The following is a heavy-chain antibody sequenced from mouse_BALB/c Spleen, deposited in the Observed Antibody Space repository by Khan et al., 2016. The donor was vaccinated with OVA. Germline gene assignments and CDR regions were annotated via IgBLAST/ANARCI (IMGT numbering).Heavy chain of an antibody. CDR2: IYTGSGSN. CDR1: GYTFTDYV. V-gene: IGHV1-77*01. CDR3: AGSYDGAGFAD. D-gene: IGHD2-12*01. Sequence: QVQLQQSGPELVKPWAAVKMSCKASGYTFTDYVISWVKQRTGQGPEWIGEIYTGSGSNYNNDMFKGKAILTADKYSNTVYMKISRLTSEDSAVYCGAGSYDGAGFADWGQGTLVTVSA. J-gene: IGHJ3*01.